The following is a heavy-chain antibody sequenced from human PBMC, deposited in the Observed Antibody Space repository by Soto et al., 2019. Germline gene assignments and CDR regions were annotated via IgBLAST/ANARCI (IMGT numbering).Heavy chain of an antibody. Sequence: EVPLVESGGGLVQPGGPLRLSCAASGFPFSSDRMNWFRQAPGKGLEGVSYISSSSSPIYNADSVKGRFTISSDNAKNSLYLQRNRLRDEDTAVYFCARDVDGTTWYYYGMDVWGQGTTVPVSS. V-gene: IGHV3-48*02. J-gene: IGHJ6*02. D-gene: IGHD1-1*01. CDR3: ARDVDGTTWYYYGMDV. CDR1: GFPFSSDR. CDR2: ISSSSSPI.